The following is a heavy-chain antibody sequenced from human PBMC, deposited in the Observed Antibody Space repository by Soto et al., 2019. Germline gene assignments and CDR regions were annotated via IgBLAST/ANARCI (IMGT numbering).Heavy chain of an antibody. CDR3: AKNGGSGSYDY. J-gene: IGHJ4*02. CDR2: ISSISSSR. CDR1: GFTFSSYE. V-gene: IGHV3-48*03. Sequence: PGRSLRLSCAASGFTFSSYEMNWVRQAPGEGLEWVSYISSISSSRIYADSVKGRFTISRDNTKNSLYLQMNSLRAEDTAVYYCAKNGGSGSYDYWGQGTLVTVSS. D-gene: IGHD3-10*01.